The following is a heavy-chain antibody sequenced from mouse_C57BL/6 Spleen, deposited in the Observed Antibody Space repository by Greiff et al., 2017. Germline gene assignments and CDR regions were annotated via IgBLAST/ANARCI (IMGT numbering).Heavy chain of an antibody. CDR3: TRCGNCIYYFDY. CDR2: IDPETGGT. Sequence: QVQLQQSGAELVRPGASVTLSCKASGFTFTDYEMHWVRQTPVHGLEWIGAIDPETGGTAYNQKFKGKVILTADKSSSTAYMELRSLTSEDSAVYYCTRCGNCIYYFDYWGQGTTLTVSS. D-gene: IGHD2-1*01. J-gene: IGHJ2*01. CDR1: GFTFTDYE. V-gene: IGHV1-15*01.